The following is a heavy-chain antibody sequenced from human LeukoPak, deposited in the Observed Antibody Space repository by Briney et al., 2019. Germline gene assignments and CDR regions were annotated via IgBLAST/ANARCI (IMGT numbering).Heavy chain of an antibody. Sequence: PSRTLSLTCTVSGGSISSSSYYWGWIRQPPGKGLEWIGSIYYSGSTYYNPSLKSRVTISVDTSKNQFSLKMNSVTAADTAVYYCARGRRFLEWSPFDGFDIWGQGTMVTVSS. V-gene: IGHV4-39*07. CDR1: GGSISSSSYY. CDR2: IYYSGST. D-gene: IGHD3-3*01. CDR3: ARGRRFLEWSPFDGFDI. J-gene: IGHJ3*02.